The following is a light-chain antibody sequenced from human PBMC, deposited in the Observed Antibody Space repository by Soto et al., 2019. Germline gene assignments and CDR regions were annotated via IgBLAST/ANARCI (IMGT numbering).Light chain of an antibody. CDR2: GNN. Sequence: QSVLTQPPSVSGAPGQKVTISCTRSSSNIGAAYDVHWYQHLPGTAPKLLIYGNNNRPSGVPDRFSGSKSGTSASLAITGLQAEDEADYYCQPYDSSLSGWVFGGGTKPTVL. J-gene: IGLJ3*02. V-gene: IGLV1-40*01. CDR3: QPYDSSLSGWV. CDR1: SSNIGAAYD.